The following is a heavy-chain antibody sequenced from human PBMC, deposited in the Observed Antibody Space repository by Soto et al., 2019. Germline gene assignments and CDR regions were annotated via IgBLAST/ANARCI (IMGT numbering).Heavy chain of an antibody. CDR2: IYYSGGT. CDR3: ATRITVFGLLIPPFDP. Sequence: PSETLSLTCTVSGDSVTSGNYYWSWIRQPPGKGLEWIGHIYYSGGTNYSPSLKSRVTISLDTSNNQFSLKVTSVTAADTAIYYCATRITVFGLLIPPFDPWGQGTQVTVSS. J-gene: IGHJ5*02. D-gene: IGHD3-3*01. V-gene: IGHV4-61*01. CDR1: GDSVTSGNYY.